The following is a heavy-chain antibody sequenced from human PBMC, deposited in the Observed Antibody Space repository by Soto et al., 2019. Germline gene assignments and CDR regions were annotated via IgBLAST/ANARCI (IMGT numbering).Heavy chain of an antibody. CDR1: GFTFRSYW. D-gene: IGHD1-1*01. CDR3: ARVWNDGRIDY. Sequence: GGSLRLSCAGSGFTFRSYWMSWVRQAPGKGLEWVANINQDGSDKFYMDSTKGRFTISRDNAENSLYLQMNSPRAEDTAVYYCARVWNDGRIDYWGQGTLVTVSS. CDR2: INQDGSDK. J-gene: IGHJ4*02. V-gene: IGHV3-7*01.